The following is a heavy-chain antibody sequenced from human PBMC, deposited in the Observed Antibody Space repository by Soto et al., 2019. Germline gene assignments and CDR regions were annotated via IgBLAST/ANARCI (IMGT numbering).Heavy chain of an antibody. J-gene: IGHJ4*02. CDR2: IYHSGTT. V-gene: IGHV4-4*02. D-gene: IGHD3-22*01. CDR3: VRMSVVGYFDY. CDR1: GASITGSDW. Sequence: SETLCLTCTVSGASITGSDWWSWVRQTPEKGLEWIGEIYHSGTTNYHPSLKSRVTISQDRSKNQFSLNLTSVTAADTAVYSCVRMSVVGYFDYWGRGSLVTVSS.